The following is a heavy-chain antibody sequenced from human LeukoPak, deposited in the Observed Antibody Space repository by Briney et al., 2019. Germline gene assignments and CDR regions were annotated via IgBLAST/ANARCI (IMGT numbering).Heavy chain of an antibody. D-gene: IGHD5-12*01. CDR1: GLTFTSAW. CDR2: IKSKSVGETT. CDR3: TTHSGNDLRS. J-gene: IGHJ5*02. Sequence: GGSLRLSCATSGLTFTSAWLTWVRQAPGKGLEWVGRIKSKSVGETTDYAAPVKGRFTISRDESENTLYLQMNSLKTEDTAVYYCTTHSGNDLRSWGQGTLVTVSS. V-gene: IGHV3-15*01.